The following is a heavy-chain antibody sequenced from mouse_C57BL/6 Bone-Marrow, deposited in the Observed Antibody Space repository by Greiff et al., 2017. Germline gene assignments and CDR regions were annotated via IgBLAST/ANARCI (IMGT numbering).Heavy chain of an antibody. CDR1: GYTFTSYW. D-gene: IGHD1-1*01. CDR2: IDPSDSET. CDR3: AKTHYYGSSYGGYAMDY. J-gene: IGHJ4*01. V-gene: IGHV1-52*01. Sequence: QVQLQQPGAELVRPGSSVKLSCKASGYTFTSYWMHWVKQRPIQGLEWIGNIDPSDSETHYNQKFKDKATLTVDTSSSTAYMQLSSLTSEDSAVYYCAKTHYYGSSYGGYAMDYWGQGTSVTVSS.